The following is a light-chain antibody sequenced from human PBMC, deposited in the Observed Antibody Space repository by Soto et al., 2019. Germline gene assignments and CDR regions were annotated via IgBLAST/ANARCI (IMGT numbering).Light chain of an antibody. Sequence: QSALTQPRSVSGSPGQSVTISCTGTSSDVGGYNYVSWYQQHPGKAPKLMIYDVSKRPSGVPDRFSGSKSGNTASLTISGLQAEDEADYYCWSYAVSYTDVFGTGTKLTVL. J-gene: IGLJ1*01. CDR2: DVS. CDR3: WSYAVSYTDV. CDR1: SSDVGGYNY. V-gene: IGLV2-11*01.